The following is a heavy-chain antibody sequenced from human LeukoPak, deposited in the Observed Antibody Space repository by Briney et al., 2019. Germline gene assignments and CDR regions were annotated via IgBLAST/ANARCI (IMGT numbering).Heavy chain of an antibody. V-gene: IGHV3-23*01. CDR3: AKGPTPAAIPSYSDY. CDR2: ISGSGGST. J-gene: IGHJ4*02. CDR1: GFTFSSYA. Sequence: GGSLRLSCAASGFTFSSYAMSWVRQAPGKGLEWASAISGSGGSTYYADSVKGRFTISRDNSKNTLYLQMNSLRAEDTAVYYCAKGPTPAAIPSYSDYWGQGTLVTVSS. D-gene: IGHD2-2*02.